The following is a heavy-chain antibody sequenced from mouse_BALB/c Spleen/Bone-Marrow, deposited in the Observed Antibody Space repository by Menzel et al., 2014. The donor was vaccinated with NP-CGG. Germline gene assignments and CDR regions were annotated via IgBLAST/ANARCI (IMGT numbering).Heavy chain of an antibody. V-gene: IGHV1S81*02. J-gene: IGHJ4*01. CDR3: SRGQRDALDY. CDR2: INPSNGGT. CDR1: GYTFTSYY. Sequence: QVKLMESGAELVKPGASVKSSCKASGYTFTSYYMYWVKQRPGQGLEWFGEINPSNGGTNFNEKFKNKATLTVDKSSSTAYMQLSSLTSEDSAVYYCSRGQRDALDYWGQGTSVTVSS.